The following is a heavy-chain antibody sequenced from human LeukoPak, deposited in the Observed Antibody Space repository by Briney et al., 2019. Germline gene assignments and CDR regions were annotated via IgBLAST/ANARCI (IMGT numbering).Heavy chain of an antibody. CDR2: ISSSGNTI. V-gene: IGHV3-48*03. CDR3: ARDDPRGCSGGSCYLDY. CDR1: GFTLSSYG. D-gene: IGHD2-15*01. Sequence: GGSLRLSCAASGFTLSSYGMNWVRQAPGKGLEGVLYISSSGNTIYYADSVKGRFTISRDSAKNSLHLQMNSLRAEDTAVYYCARDDPRGCSGGSCYLDYWGQGTLVTVSS. J-gene: IGHJ4*02.